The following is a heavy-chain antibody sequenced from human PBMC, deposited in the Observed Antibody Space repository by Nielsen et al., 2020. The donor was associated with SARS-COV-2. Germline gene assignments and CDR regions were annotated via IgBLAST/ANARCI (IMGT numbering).Heavy chain of an antibody. CDR3: ARGLGYSSGWYQYYFDY. V-gene: IGHV1-8*02. CDR2: MNPNSGNT. Sequence: ASVKVSCKASGYTFTSYAMNWVRQATGQGLEWMGWMNPNSGNTDYAQNFQGRVTMTRNTSISTAYMELSSLKSEDTAVYYCARGLGYSSGWYQYYFDYWGRGTLVTVSS. J-gene: IGHJ4*02. D-gene: IGHD6-19*01. CDR1: GYTFTSYA.